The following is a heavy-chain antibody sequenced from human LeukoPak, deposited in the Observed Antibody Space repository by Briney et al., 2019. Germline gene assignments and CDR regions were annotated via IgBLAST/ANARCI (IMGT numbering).Heavy chain of an antibody. V-gene: IGHV4-38-2*02. D-gene: IGHD3-10*01. J-gene: IGHJ3*02. CDR3: ARDMYGSGSSHDALDI. CDR2: IYHSGST. CDR1: GYSISSGYY. Sequence: SETLSLTCTASGYSISSGYYWGWIRQPPGKGLEWIGSIYHSGSTYYNPSLKSRVTISVDTSKNQFSLKLSSVTAADTAVYYCARDMYGSGSSHDALDIWGQGTMVTVSP.